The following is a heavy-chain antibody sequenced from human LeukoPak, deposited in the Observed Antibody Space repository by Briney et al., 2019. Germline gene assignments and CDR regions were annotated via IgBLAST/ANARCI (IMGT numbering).Heavy chain of an antibody. CDR1: GFTFTNYG. D-gene: IGHD2-2*01. CDR2: IRDDGTNQ. Sequence: GGSLRLSCTASGFTFTNYGMHWVRQAPGKGPEWVAFIRDDGTNQYFTDSVKGRFAISRDNSKNTLYLQMNSLRAEDTAVYYCAKGPICSDTMCYDGVENFQDWGQGTLVTVSS. CDR3: AKGPICSDTMCYDGVENFQD. J-gene: IGHJ1*01. V-gene: IGHV3-30*02.